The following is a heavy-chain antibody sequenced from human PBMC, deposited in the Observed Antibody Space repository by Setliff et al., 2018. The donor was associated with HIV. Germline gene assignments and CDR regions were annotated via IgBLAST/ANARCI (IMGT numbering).Heavy chain of an antibody. CDR2: IYNSGST. CDR3: ARLTYYYDTSGPAAAFDI. D-gene: IGHD3-22*01. V-gene: IGHV4-31*03. J-gene: IGHJ3*02. Sequence: PSETLSLTCTVSGGSISSGGYYWSWIRQHPGKGLEWIGYIYNSGSTYYSPSLQSRLTISVDTSKNQLSLKLTSVTAADTAVYYCARLTYYYDTSGPAAAFDIWGQGTMVTVSS. CDR1: GGSISSGGYY.